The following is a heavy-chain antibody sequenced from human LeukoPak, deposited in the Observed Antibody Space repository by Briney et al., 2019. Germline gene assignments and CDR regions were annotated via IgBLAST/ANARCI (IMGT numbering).Heavy chain of an antibody. CDR1: GFTFSSFE. J-gene: IGHJ6*03. V-gene: IGHV3-48*03. D-gene: IGHD3-10*01. CDR3: AKGSGSYSRYYYYYMDV. Sequence: GGSLRLSCAASGFTFSSFEMNWVRQAPGKGLEWVSHISSSGTTIYDADSVKGRFTISRDNAKNSLYLQMNSLRAEDTAVYYCAKGSGSYSRYYYYYMDVWGKGTTVTVYS. CDR2: ISSSGTTI.